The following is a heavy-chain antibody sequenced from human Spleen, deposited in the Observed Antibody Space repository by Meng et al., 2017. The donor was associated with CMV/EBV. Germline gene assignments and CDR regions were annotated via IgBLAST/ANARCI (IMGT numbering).Heavy chain of an antibody. V-gene: IGHV3-23*01. CDR2: IGGAGGTT. Sequence: GESLKISCAASGFTFSNYTMSWVRQAPGKGLEWVADIGGAGGTTNYADSVKGRFTISKDNSKNTLYLQMNSLRAEETAVYYCAKDAMATGIGHWGQGTLVTISS. CDR3: AKDAMATGIGH. D-gene: IGHD5-24*01. J-gene: IGHJ4*02. CDR1: GFTFSNYT.